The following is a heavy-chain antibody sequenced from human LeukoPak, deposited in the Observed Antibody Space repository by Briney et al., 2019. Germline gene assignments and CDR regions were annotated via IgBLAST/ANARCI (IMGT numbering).Heavy chain of an antibody. V-gene: IGHV7-4-1*02. J-gene: IGHJ5*02. Sequence: ASVKVSCKASGYTFTSYAMNWVRQAPGQGLEWMGWINTNTGNPTYAQGFTGRFVFSLDTSVSTAYLQISSLKAEDTAVYYCARDGGRVLRYFDWLLPNWFDPWGQGTLVTVSS. D-gene: IGHD3-9*01. CDR3: ARDGGRVLRYFDWLLPNWFDP. CDR1: GYTFTSYA. CDR2: INTNTGNP.